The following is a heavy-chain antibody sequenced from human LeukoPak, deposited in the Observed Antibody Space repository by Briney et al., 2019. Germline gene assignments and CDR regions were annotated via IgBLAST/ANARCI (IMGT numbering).Heavy chain of an antibody. CDR1: GITFGSYW. D-gene: IGHD6-19*01. CDR2: IKPDGSEK. Sequence: GGSLRLSCAASGITFGSYWMTWVRQAPGKGLECVANIKPDGSEKHYVDSVEGRFTISRDSAKNSLFLEMNSLRAEDTAVYYCARGRMAVAGSYEYWGQGTLVTVSS. V-gene: IGHV3-7*05. J-gene: IGHJ4*02. CDR3: ARGRMAVAGSYEY.